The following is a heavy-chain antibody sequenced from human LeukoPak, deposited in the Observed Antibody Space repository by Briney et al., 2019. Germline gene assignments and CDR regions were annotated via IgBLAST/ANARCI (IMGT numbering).Heavy chain of an antibody. D-gene: IGHD1-26*01. V-gene: IGHV3-48*01. CDR3: ARQTSASTTFDY. J-gene: IGHJ4*02. CDR1: GLTVSSYS. CDR2: ISSSSSTI. Sequence: PGGSLRLSCVASGLTVSSYSMNWVRQAPGKGLEWVSYISSSSSTIYYADSVKGRFTISRDNAKNSLDLQMNSLRAEDTAVYYCARQTSASTTFDYWGQGTLVTVSP.